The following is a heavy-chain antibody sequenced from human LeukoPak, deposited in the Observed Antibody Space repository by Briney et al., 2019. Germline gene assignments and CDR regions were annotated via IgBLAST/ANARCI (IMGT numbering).Heavy chain of an antibody. CDR1: GFTFSDYY. Sequence: GGSLRLSCAASGFTFSDYYMDWVRQAPGMGLEWVGRIRNKANSYTTEYAASVSGRFTISRDDSKDSLCLQMNSLKTEDTAVYYCARESKLGAAPTGGYYYYGMDVWGQGTTVTVSS. D-gene: IGHD2-15*01. CDR2: IRNKANSYTT. V-gene: IGHV3-72*01. CDR3: ARESKLGAAPTGGYYYYGMDV. J-gene: IGHJ6*02.